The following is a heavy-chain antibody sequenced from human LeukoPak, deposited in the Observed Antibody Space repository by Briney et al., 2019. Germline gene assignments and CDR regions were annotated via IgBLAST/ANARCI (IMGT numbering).Heavy chain of an antibody. CDR3: ATILLAPDYYDSSGYYPN. CDR1: GYTFTSYG. J-gene: IGHJ4*02. V-gene: IGHV1-18*04. CDR2: ISAYNGNT. D-gene: IGHD3-22*01. Sequence: ASVTVSCTASGYTFTSYGISWVRQAPGPGLEWMGWISAYNGNTNYAQKLQGRVTMTTDTSTSTAYMELRSLRSEDTAVYYCATILLAPDYYDSSGYYPNWGQGTLVTVSS.